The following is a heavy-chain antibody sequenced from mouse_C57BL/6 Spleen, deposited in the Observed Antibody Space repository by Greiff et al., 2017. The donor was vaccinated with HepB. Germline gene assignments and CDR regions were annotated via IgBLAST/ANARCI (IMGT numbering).Heavy chain of an antibody. CDR1: GYSITSGYY. D-gene: IGHD2-4*01. Sequence: VQLKESGPGLVKPSQSLSLTCSVTGYSITSGYYWNWIRQFPGNKLEWMGYISYDGSNNYNPSLKNRFSITRDTSKNQFFLKLNSVTTEDTPTYYCARDFYYDDDDYWSQSATLTVSS. CDR3: ARDFYYDDDDY. J-gene: IGHJ2*01. CDR2: ISYDGSN. V-gene: IGHV3-6*01.